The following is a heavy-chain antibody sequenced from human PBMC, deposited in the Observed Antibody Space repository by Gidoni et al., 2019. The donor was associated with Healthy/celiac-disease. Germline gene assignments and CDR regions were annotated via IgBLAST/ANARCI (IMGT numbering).Heavy chain of an antibody. CDR1: GGSISSGGYY. D-gene: IGHD3-22*01. V-gene: IGHV4-31*03. CDR2: IYYSGST. J-gene: IGHJ4*02. Sequence: QVQLQESGPGLVKPSQTLSLTCTVSGGSISSGGYYWSWIRQHPGKGLEWIGYIYYSGSTYYNPSLKSRVTISVDTSKNQFSLKLSSVTAADTAVHYCARAGDSSGYYQTLPTYFDYWGQGTLVTVSS. CDR3: ARAGDSSGYYQTLPTYFDY.